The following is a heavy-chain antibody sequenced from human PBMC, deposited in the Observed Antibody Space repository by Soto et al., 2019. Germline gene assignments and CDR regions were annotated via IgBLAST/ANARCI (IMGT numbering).Heavy chain of an antibody. CDR3: AKDIYSMIVSGSGGNYFDY. V-gene: IGHV3-30*18. CDR2: ISYDGSNK. Sequence: GGSLRLSCAASGFTFSSYGMHWVRQAPGKGLEWVAVISYDGSNKYYADSVKGRFTISRDNSKNTLYLQMNSLRAEDTAVYYCAKDIYSMIVSGSGGNYFDYWGQGTLVTVSS. CDR1: GFTFSSYG. J-gene: IGHJ4*02. D-gene: IGHD3-22*01.